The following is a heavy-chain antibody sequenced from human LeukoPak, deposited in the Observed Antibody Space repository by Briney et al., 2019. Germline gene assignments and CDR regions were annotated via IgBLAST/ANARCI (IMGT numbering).Heavy chain of an antibody. J-gene: IGHJ4*02. CDR3: ARRGSGWYVDY. V-gene: IGHV5-51*01. Sequence: VESLKISCKGSGYTFTSYWIGWVRQMPGKGLEWMGIISPGDSDTLYSPSFQGQVSISVDKSISTAYLQWSSLKASDTAMYYCARRGSGWYVDYWGQGTLVTVS. CDR2: ISPGDSDT. D-gene: IGHD6-19*01. CDR1: GYTFTSYW.